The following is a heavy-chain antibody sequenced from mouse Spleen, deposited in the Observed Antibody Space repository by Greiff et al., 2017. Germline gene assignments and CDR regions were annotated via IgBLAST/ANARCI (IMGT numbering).Heavy chain of an antibody. CDR1: GYTFTDYN. V-gene: IGHV1-18*01. Sequence: EVQLQRSGPELVKPGASVKIPCKASGYTFTDYNMDWVKQSHGKSLEWIGDINPNNGGTIYNQKFKGKATLTVDKSSSTAYMELRSLTSEDTAVYYCARAYYSNYGFAYWGQGTLVTVSA. CDR3: ARAYYSNYGFAY. CDR2: INPNNGGT. J-gene: IGHJ3*01. D-gene: IGHD2-5*01.